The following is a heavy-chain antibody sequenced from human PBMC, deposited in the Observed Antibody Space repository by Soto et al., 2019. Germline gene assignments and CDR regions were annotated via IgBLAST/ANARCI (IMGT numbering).Heavy chain of an antibody. Sequence: SLRLSCAASGFTFSSYGMHWVRQAPGKGLEWVAVIWYDGSNKYYADSVKGRFTISRDNPKNTLYLQMNSLRAEDTAVYYCARDQQWLVRFYFDFWGQGTLVTVSS. CDR1: GFTFSSYG. J-gene: IGHJ4*02. CDR3: ARDQQWLVRFYFDF. CDR2: IWYDGSNK. V-gene: IGHV3-33*01. D-gene: IGHD6-19*01.